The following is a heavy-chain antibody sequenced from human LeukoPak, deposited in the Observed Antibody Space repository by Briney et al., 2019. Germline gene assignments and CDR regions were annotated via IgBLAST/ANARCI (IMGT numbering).Heavy chain of an antibody. V-gene: IGHV4-4*07. CDR3: AGTKYSSGWYAGY. D-gene: IGHD6-19*01. CDR1: GGSISSLY. CDR2: VYATGST. J-gene: IGHJ4*02. Sequence: SETLSLTCTVSGGSISSLYWSWIRQPAGKGLEWIGRVYATGSTNYNPSLKSRVTMSVDTSKNQFSLKLSSVTAADTAVYYCAGTKYSSGWYAGYWGQGTLVTVSS.